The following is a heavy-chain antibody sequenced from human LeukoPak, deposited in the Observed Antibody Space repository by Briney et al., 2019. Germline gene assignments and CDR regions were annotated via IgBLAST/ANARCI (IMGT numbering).Heavy chain of an antibody. CDR3: GRGPGYRSDY. Sequence: GGSLRLSCAACGLSFNTYWMTWVRQAPGKGLEWVANINQDGSEKNYVGSVKGRFTISRDSAKKSLYLQMNSLRAEDTAVYYCGRGPGYRSDYWGQGTLVTVSS. D-gene: IGHD5-12*01. CDR1: GLSFNTYW. J-gene: IGHJ4*02. CDR2: INQDGSEK. V-gene: IGHV3-7*05.